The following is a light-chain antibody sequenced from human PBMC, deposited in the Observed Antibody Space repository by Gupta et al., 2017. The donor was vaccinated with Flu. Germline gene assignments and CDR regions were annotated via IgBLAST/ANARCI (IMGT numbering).Light chain of an antibody. CDR3: QQYENWPPRYS. J-gene: IGKJ2*03. CDR1: QSVSSK. Sequence: EIVMTQSPATLSVSPGERATLSCRASQSVSSKLAWYQQKPGQAPRLLIYGASTRATGIPARFSGSGSGTEFTLTISSLQSEDFATYYCQQYENWPPRYSFGQGTKLEIK. CDR2: GAS. V-gene: IGKV3-15*01.